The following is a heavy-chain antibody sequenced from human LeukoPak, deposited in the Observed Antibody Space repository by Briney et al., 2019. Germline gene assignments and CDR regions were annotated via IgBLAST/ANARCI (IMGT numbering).Heavy chain of an antibody. J-gene: IGHJ4*02. CDR1: GFTLSSSG. Sequence: GGPLRLSCAASGFTLSSSGMHWVRQAPGKGLEWVGRIKSKTDGGTTDYAAPVKGRFTISRDDSKNTLYMQMNSLKTEDTAIYYCTTGIRGDWGQGTLVTVSS. V-gene: IGHV3-15*01. CDR3: TTGIRGD. D-gene: IGHD3-3*02. CDR2: IKSKTDGGTT.